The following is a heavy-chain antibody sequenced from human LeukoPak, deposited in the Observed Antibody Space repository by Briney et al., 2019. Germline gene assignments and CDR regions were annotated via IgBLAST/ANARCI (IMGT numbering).Heavy chain of an antibody. CDR2: ISYDGSNK. V-gene: IGHV3-30*18. Sequence: GGSLRLSCAASGFTFSSYGMHWVRQAPGKGLEWVAVISYDGSNKYYADSVKGRFTISRDNSKNTLYLQMNSLRAEDTAVHYCAKGGYCSSTSCYPPYGMDVWGQGTTVTVSS. J-gene: IGHJ6*02. CDR3: AKGGYCSSTSCYPPYGMDV. CDR1: GFTFSSYG. D-gene: IGHD2-2*01.